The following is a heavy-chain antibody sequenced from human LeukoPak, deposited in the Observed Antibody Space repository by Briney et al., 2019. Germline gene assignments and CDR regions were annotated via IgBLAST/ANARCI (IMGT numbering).Heavy chain of an antibody. CDR3: VREDAHTYYFDF. V-gene: IGHV1-46*01. CDR2: IKSTGDTT. J-gene: IGHJ4*02. CDR1: GYTFTSYH. D-gene: IGHD2-2*01. Sequence: GASEKISCKTSGYTFTSYHMHWVRQAPGQGLEWVAIIKSTGDTTVYAQKFQGRVTVTRDTSTSTVYMDLSSLSSEDTAVYYCVREDAHTYYFDFWGPGTLVTVSS.